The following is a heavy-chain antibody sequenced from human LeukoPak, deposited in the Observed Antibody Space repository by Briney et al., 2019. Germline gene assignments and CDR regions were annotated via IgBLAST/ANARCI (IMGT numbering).Heavy chain of an antibody. CDR3: AKDGQGLRYFDWSDFDY. CDR1: GVSVSDNY. Sequence: GGSLRLSCAASGVSVSDNYMSWVRQAPGKGLECVSLLYSGGGTYYADSVKGRFTISRDNSKNTLYLQMNSLRAEDTAVYYCAKDGQGLRYFDWSDFDYWGQGTLVTVSS. CDR2: LYSGGGT. V-gene: IGHV3-53*01. J-gene: IGHJ4*02. D-gene: IGHD3-9*01.